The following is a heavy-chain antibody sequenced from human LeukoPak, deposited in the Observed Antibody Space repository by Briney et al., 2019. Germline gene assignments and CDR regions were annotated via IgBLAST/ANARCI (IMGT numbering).Heavy chain of an antibody. CDR3: ARDEAAAKTNALDI. D-gene: IGHD6-13*01. CDR2: IYPKSSDT. Sequence: SVKVSFKASRYTFTAYYLHWVRQAPGQGLEWMGYIYPKSSDTNYAQNFQGRVTMTMDTSISTVYMELSRLTSDDTAVYYCARDEAAAKTNALDIWGQGTKVTVSS. V-gene: IGHV1-2*02. CDR1: RYTFTAYY. J-gene: IGHJ3*02.